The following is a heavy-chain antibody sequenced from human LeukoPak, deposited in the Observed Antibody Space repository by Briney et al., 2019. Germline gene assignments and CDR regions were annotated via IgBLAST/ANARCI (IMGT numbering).Heavy chain of an antibody. CDR2: ISAYNGNT. V-gene: IGHV1-18*01. Sequence: ASVKVSCKASGYTFTSYGISWVRQAPGQGLEWMGWISAYNGNTNYAQKLQGRVTMTTDTSTSTAYMELRSLRSDDTAVYYRARDNKKIAARPVDYWGQGTLVTVSS. D-gene: IGHD6-6*01. J-gene: IGHJ4*02. CDR3: ARDNKKIAARPVDY. CDR1: GYTFTSYG.